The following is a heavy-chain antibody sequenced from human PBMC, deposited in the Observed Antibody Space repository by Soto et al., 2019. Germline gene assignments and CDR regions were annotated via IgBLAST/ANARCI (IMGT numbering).Heavy chain of an antibody. CDR2: IKSKTDGGST. CDR1: GFTFSTAW. Sequence: EAQLVESGGGFVKPGESLRLSCSASGFTFSTAWMNWVRQAPGKGLEWVGRIKSKTDGGSTDYAAPVRGRFSISRDDSENTLSLQMNSLNTEATAVYYCTADLRSPARRFDPWGQGTLVTVSS. J-gene: IGHJ5*02. D-gene: IGHD4-17*01. CDR3: TADLRSPARRFDP. V-gene: IGHV3-15*01.